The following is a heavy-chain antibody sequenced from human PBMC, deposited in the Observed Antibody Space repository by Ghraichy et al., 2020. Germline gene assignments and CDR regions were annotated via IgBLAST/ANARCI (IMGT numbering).Heavy chain of an antibody. D-gene: IGHD3-22*01. CDR2: IRSRADGGTI. V-gene: IGHV3-15*01. Sequence: GALRLSCAASGFIFSKDWMTWVRQTPGKGLEWVGRIRSRADGGTIEYAAPVKGRFTISRDDSKDTLYLQMNSLKLEDTAVYYCRALNHRSGFKLWGQGTVVSVSS. J-gene: IGHJ3*01. CDR3: RALNHRSGFKL. CDR1: GFIFSKDW.